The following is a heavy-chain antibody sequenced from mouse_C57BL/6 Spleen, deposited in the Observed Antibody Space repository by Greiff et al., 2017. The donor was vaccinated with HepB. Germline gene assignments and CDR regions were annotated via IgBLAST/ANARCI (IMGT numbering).Heavy chain of an antibody. CDR2: IDPSDSYT. CDR3: ARWITTVCLDY. CDR1: GYTFTSYW. J-gene: IGHJ2*01. V-gene: IGHV1-50*01. Sequence: QVQLQQPGAELVKPGASVKLSCKASGYTFTSYWMQWVKQRPGQGLEWIGEIDPSDSYTNYNQKFKGKATLTVDTSSSTAYMQLSSLTSEDSAVYYCARWITTVCLDYWGQGTTLTVSS. D-gene: IGHD1-1*01.